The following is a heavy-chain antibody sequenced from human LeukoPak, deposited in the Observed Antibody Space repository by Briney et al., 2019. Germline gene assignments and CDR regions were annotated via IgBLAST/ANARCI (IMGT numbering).Heavy chain of an antibody. J-gene: IGHJ5*02. CDR1: GGSISSYY. D-gene: IGHD3-3*01. V-gene: IGHV4-59*01. CDR2: IYYSGST. CDR3: ARVSPTYYDFWSGYDNWFDP. Sequence: SETLSLTCTVSGGSISSYYWSWIRQPPGKGLEWIGYIYYSGSTNYNPSLKSRVTISVDTSKNQFSLKLNSVTAADTAVYYCARVSPTYYDFWSGYDNWFDPWGQGTLVTVSS.